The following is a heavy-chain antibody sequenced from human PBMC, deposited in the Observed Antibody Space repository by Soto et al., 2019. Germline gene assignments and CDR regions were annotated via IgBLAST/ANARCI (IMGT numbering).Heavy chain of an antibody. V-gene: IGHV4-59*08. D-gene: IGHD4-17*01. CDR2: IYYSGST. J-gene: IGHJ4*02. CDR1: GGSISSYY. CDR3: VRLVDDYAFDY. Sequence: SETLSLTCTVSGGSISSYYLSWIRQPPGKGLEWIGYIYYSGSTNYNPSLKSRVTISVDTSKNQFSLKLSSVTAADTAVYYCVRLVDDYAFDYWGQGTLVTVSS.